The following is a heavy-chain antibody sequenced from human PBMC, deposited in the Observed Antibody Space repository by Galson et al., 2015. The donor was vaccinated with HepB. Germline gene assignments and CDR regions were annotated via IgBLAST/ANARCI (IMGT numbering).Heavy chain of an antibody. CDR2: IKSKTDGGTT. V-gene: IGHV3-15*01. Sequence: SLRLSCAASGFTFSNAWMSWVRQAPGKGLEWVGRIKSKTDGGTTDYAAPVKGRFTISRDDSKNTLYLQMNSLKTEDTAVYYCTTDAGSVLSWFDPWGQGTLVTVSS. CDR3: TTDAGSVLSWFDP. D-gene: IGHD3-10*01. CDR1: GFTFSNAW. J-gene: IGHJ5*02.